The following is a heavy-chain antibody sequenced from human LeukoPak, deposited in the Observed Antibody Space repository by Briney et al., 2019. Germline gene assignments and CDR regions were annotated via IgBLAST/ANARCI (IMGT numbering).Heavy chain of an antibody. CDR3: ARSLRNAFDI. D-gene: IGHD3-3*01. CDR2: IRSSSSTI. CDR1: GFSFSSYS. Sequence: GGSLRLSCAASGFSFSSYSMNWVRQAPGTGLEWVSYIRSSSSTIYYADSVKCRFTSSTDNANNSLYLQMNSLRAEDTAVYYCARSLRNAFDIWGQGTMVTVSS. V-gene: IGHV3-48*01. J-gene: IGHJ3*02.